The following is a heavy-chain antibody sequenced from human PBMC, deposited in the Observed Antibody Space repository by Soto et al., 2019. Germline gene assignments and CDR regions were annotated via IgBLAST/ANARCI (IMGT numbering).Heavy chain of an antibody. CDR3: ARDRGSSSAVFDY. V-gene: IGHV4-38-2*02. Sequence: SETRSLTCAVSGYSISIGYYWGLIRQPPGRGLEWIGSIYHSGSTYYNPSLKSRVTISVDTSKNQFSLKLSSVTAADTAVYYCARDRGSSSAVFDYWGQGTLVTVSS. D-gene: IGHD6-6*01. CDR2: IYHSGST. J-gene: IGHJ4*02. CDR1: GYSISIGYY.